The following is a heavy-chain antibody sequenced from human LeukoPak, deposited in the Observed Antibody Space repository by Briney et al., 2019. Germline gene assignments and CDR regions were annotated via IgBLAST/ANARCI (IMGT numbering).Heavy chain of an antibody. CDR3: ARYPLMGATPLHYFDY. CDR1: GYSFTSYW. Sequence: GESLKISCKGSGYSFTSYWIGWVRQMPGKGLEWMGIIYPGDSDTRYSPSFQGQVTISADKSISTAYLQWSSLKASDTAMYYCARYPLMGATPLHYFDYWGQGTLVTVSS. CDR2: IYPGDSDT. D-gene: IGHD1-26*01. V-gene: IGHV5-51*01. J-gene: IGHJ4*02.